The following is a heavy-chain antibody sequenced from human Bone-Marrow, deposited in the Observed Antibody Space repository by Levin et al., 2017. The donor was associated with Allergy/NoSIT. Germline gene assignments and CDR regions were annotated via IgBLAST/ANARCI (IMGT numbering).Heavy chain of an antibody. D-gene: IGHD5-18*01. CDR3: AHSQSLRPGLPGYNYGPFDF. CDR2: IYWDDDL. V-gene: IGHV2-5*02. J-gene: IGHJ4*02. Sequence: SGPTLVKPKQTLTLTCTFSGFSLSTSGVGVGWIRPPPGKALEWLALIYWDDDLRYSPSLQSRRTITKDTSKNQVVLTMTNMAHADTGTYFCAHSQSLRPGLPGYNYGPFDFWGQGTLVIVSS. CDR1: GFSLSTSGVG.